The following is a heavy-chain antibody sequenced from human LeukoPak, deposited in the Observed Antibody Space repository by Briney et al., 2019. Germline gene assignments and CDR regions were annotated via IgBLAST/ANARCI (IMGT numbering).Heavy chain of an antibody. Sequence: GGSLRLSCAASGFIFSNYGMSWVRQAPGKGLEWVSVIYSGGSTYYADSVKGRFTISRDNSKNTLYLQMNSLRAEDTAVYYCARAFGGYDSQYFYYYMDVWGKGTTVTVSS. CDR2: IYSGGST. CDR1: GFIFSNYG. J-gene: IGHJ6*03. D-gene: IGHD5-12*01. V-gene: IGHV3-66*01. CDR3: ARAFGGYDSQYFYYYMDV.